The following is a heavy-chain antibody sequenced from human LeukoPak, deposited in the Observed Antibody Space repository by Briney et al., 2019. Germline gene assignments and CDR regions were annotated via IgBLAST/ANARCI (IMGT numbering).Heavy chain of an antibody. D-gene: IGHD3-22*01. CDR3: ASLYYYDGTRYFDY. CDR2: IYYTGST. Sequence: SETLSLTCTVSGGSITSYYWTWIRQPPGKGLEWIGYIYYTGSTKSNPSLKSRVTISLDMSKNQFSLKLSSVTAADTAIYYCASLYYYDGTRYFDYWGLGTLVTVSS. V-gene: IGHV4-59*08. J-gene: IGHJ4*02. CDR1: GGSITSYY.